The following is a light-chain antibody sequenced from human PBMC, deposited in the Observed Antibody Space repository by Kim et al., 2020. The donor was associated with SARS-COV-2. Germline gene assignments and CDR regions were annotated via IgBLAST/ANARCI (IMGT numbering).Light chain of an antibody. CDR1: KLGDKY. CDR2: QDS. V-gene: IGLV3-1*01. J-gene: IGLJ2*01. CDR3: QAWDSSTVV. Sequence: VAPGQTASITCSGDKLGDKYACWYQQKPGQSPVLVIYQDSRRPSGIPERFSGSNSGNTATLTISGTQAMDEADYYCQAWDSSTVVFGGGTQLTVL.